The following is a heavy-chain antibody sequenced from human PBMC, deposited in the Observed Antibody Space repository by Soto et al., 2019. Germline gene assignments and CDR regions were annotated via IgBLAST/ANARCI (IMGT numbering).Heavy chain of an antibody. J-gene: IGHJ5*02. CDR2: IYHSGST. D-gene: IGHD6-13*01. CDR1: GGSISSSNW. V-gene: IGHV4-4*02. Sequence: SETLSLTCAVSGGSISSSNWWSWVRQPPGKGLEWIGEIYHSGSTNYNPSLKSRVTISVDKSKNQFSLKLSSVTAADTAVYYCARESGGAQQLVRLDWFDPWGQGTLVTVSS. CDR3: ARESGGAQQLVRLDWFDP.